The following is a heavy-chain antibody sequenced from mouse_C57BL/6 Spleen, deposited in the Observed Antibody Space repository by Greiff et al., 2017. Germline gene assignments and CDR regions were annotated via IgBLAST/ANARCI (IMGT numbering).Heavy chain of an antibody. CDR3: ARRSSSSWYFDV. D-gene: IGHD1-3*01. CDR2: ILPGSGST. CDR1: GYTITGYW. V-gene: IGHV1-9*01. Sequence: VQLQQSGAELMKPGASVKLSCKATGYTITGYWIEWVKQRPGHGLEWIGEILPGSGSTKYNEKFKGKGTFTADTSSDTAYMLLISLTTEDSTIYYCARRSSSSWYFDVWGTGTTVTVSS. J-gene: IGHJ1*03.